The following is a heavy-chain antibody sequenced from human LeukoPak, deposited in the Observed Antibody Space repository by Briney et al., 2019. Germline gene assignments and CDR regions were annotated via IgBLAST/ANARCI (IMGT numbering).Heavy chain of an antibody. CDR1: GGSISSHY. D-gene: IGHD2-21*02. Sequence: SETLSLTCTVSGGSISSHYWSWIRQPPGKVLEWIGYIYYSVNTNYNPSLKSRLTISVDPSKNQFSLKLTSVTAADTAVYYCASGGIVVVTAAHFDYWGQGTLVTVSS. J-gene: IGHJ4*02. CDR2: IYYSVNT. CDR3: ASGGIVVVTAAHFDY. V-gene: IGHV4-59*11.